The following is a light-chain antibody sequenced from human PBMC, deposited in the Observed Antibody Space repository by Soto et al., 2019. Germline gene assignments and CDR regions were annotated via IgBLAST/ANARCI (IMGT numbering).Light chain of an antibody. CDR3: QQYNDWPLT. V-gene: IGKV3-15*01. CDR2: DAS. CDR1: QSISST. Sequence: IEMTQSPATLSVSPGERATLSCRASQSISSTLAWFQQKPGRAPRLLIFDASTRAAGIPARFSGSGSGTEFTLTISSLQSEDFAVYYCQQYNDWPLTFGQGTRLEI. J-gene: IGKJ5*01.